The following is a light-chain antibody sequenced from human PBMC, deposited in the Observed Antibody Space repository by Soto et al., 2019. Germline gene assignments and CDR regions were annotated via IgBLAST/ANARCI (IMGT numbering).Light chain of an antibody. CDR3: QQYNSYSVT. CDR2: GAS. J-gene: IGKJ3*01. V-gene: IGKV3-15*01. CDR1: QSVISSY. Sequence: EIVLTQSPCTLSLSPGERATLSCRASQSVISSYLAWYQQKPGQAPRLLIYGASTRATGIPARFSGSGSGTEFTLTISSLQSEDFATYYCQQYNSYSVTFGPGTKVDIK.